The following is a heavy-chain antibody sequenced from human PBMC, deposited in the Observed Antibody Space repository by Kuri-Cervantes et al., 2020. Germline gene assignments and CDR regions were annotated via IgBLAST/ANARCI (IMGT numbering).Heavy chain of an antibody. J-gene: IGHJ6*02. Sequence: GGSLRLSCAASGFTFSSYSMNWVRQAPGKGLEWVSSFSSSSSYIYYADSVKGRFTISRDNAKNSLYLQMNSLRVEDTAVYYCARGDPVHFGGSYGYYYYGMDVWGQGTTVTVSS. D-gene: IGHD1-26*01. CDR1: GFTFSSYS. CDR3: ARGDPVHFGGSYGYYYYGMDV. V-gene: IGHV3-21*01. CDR2: FSSSSSYI.